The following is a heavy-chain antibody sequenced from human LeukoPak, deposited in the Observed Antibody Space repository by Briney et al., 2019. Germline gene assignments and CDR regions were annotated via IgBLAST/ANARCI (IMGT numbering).Heavy chain of an antibody. CDR3: AKVGFSEMEWLLYSDH. CDR1: GFTFSSYA. V-gene: IGHV3-23*01. CDR2: VSTSGGTT. J-gene: IGHJ4*02. Sequence: PGVSLRLSCAASGFTFSSYAMSWVRQAPGKGLEWVSGVSTSGGTTYYADSVKGRFTISRDNSKNTLFLQMNSLRAKDTAVYYCAKVGFSEMEWLLYSDHWGQGTLVTVSS. D-gene: IGHD3-3*01.